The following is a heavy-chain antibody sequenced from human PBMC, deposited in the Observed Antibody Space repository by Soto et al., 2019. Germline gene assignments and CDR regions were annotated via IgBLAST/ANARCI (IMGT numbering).Heavy chain of an antibody. Sequence: SLRLSCAASGFTFTRYSMNWVRQAPGKGLEWVSSISSTTNYIYYGDSMKGRFTISRDNAKDSLYLEMNSLRAEDTAVYYCAKPTGDGADAFDIWGQGTMVTVSS. CDR2: ISSTTNYI. V-gene: IGHV3-21*06. D-gene: IGHD3-16*01. J-gene: IGHJ3*02. CDR3: AKPTGDGADAFDI. CDR1: GFTFTRYS.